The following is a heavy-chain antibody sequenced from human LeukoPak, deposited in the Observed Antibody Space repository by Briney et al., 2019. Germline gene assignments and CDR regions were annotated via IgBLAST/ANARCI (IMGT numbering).Heavy chain of an antibody. J-gene: IGHJ6*03. D-gene: IGHD2-15*01. V-gene: IGHV4-59*11. CDR3: ARTTEGYCRGRSCYSYYYYMDV. CDR1: GASISSHY. Sequence: PSETLSLTCSVSGASISSHYWSWIRQPPGKGLEWIGYIHYSGSTYYNPSLKSRVTLSVDTSKNQFSLKLSSVTAADTAVYYCARTTEGYCRGRSCYSYYYYMDVWGKGTTVTVSS. CDR2: IHYSGST.